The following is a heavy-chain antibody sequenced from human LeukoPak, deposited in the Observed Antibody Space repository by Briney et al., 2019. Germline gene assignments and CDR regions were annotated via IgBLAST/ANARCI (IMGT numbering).Heavy chain of an antibody. CDR2: INHTGST. V-gene: IGHV4-34*01. CDR3: ARGPPTDYYDSSGFYYVFDY. D-gene: IGHD3-22*01. Sequence: KSSETLSLTCAVYGGSFSGYYWSWIRQPPGKGLEWIGEINHTGSTNYNPSLKSRVTISVDTSKYQFSLKLSSVTAADTAVYFCARGPPTDYYDSSGFYYVFDYWGQGTLVTVSS. J-gene: IGHJ4*02. CDR1: GGSFSGYY.